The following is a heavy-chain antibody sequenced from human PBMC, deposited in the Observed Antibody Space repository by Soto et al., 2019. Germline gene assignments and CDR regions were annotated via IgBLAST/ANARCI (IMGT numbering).Heavy chain of an antibody. CDR1: GGSISSYY. CDR3: AREGFGYALNRFDP. D-gene: IGHD2-2*01. Sequence: SETLSLTCTVSGGSISSYYWSWIRQPPGKGLEWIGYIYYSGSTNYNPSLKSRVTISVDTSKNQFSLKLSSVTAADTAVYYCAREGFGYALNRFDPWGQGTLVTVYS. V-gene: IGHV4-59*01. J-gene: IGHJ5*02. CDR2: IYYSGST.